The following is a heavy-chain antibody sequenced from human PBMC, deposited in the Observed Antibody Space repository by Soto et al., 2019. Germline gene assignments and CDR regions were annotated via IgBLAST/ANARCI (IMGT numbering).Heavy chain of an antibody. CDR2: ISHHGINT. V-gene: IGHV3-30*03. J-gene: IGHJ4*02. CDR1: GFAFSDFG. Sequence: QVHLVESGGGVVQPGRSLRLSCAASGFAFSDFGIHWVRQAPGKGLEWVALISHHGINTFYTDSVKGRFTISRDNSKNTLYLQMNSLRVEDTAVYYCATEPIDGYGIFDNWGQGTLVTVSS. CDR3: ATEPIDGYGIFDN. D-gene: IGHD5-12*01.